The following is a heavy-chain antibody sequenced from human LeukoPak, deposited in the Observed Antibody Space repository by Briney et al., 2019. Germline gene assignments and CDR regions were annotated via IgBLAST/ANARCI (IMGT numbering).Heavy chain of an antibody. Sequence: SGPTLVHPTQTLTLSCTFPGFSFGTRVIHGCWIRQPPGKALEWLARIDWADDKFYTTSLKTRLTITKDNSKNQVVLTMTNMDPVDTATYYCARTYDRGGYLFDYWGQGTLVTVSS. CDR1: GFSFGTRVIH. V-gene: IGHV2-70*04. CDR3: ARTYDRGGYLFDY. CDR2: IDWADDK. J-gene: IGHJ4*02. D-gene: IGHD3-22*01.